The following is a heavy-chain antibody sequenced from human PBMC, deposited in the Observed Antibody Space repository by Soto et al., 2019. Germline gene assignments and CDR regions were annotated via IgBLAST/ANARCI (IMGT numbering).Heavy chain of an antibody. V-gene: IGHV3-30-3*01. CDR2: ISYDGNKK. CDR1: GFTLSSYS. J-gene: IGHJ4*02. Sequence: QVQLVESGGGVVQPGRSLRLSCAASGFTLSSYSMHWVRQAPGKGLDWVSVISYDGNKKLYGDSVKGRFNISRDSSKNTVYLQMNSLRHEDSAVYYCARSVAVAALDYWGQEALVTVSS. D-gene: IGHD6-19*01. CDR3: ARSVAVAALDY.